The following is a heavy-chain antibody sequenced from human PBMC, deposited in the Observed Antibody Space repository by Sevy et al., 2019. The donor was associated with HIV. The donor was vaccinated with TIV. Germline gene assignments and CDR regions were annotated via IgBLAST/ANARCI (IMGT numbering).Heavy chain of an antibody. V-gene: IGHV1-18*01. CDR3: ARDRNNYDSSGYPKGMDV. Sequence: ASVKVSCKASGYTFTRYGITWVRQAPGQGLEWMGWTSAYNGNTNYAQKVQGRVTMTTDMSTSTAYMELRSLKSDDTAMDYCARDRNNYDSSGYPKGMDVWGQGTTVTVSS. J-gene: IGHJ6*02. D-gene: IGHD3-22*01. CDR1: GYTFTRYG. CDR2: TSAYNGNT.